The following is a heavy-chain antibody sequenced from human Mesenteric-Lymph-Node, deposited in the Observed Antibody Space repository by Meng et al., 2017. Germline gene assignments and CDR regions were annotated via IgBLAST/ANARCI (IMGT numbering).Heavy chain of an antibody. V-gene: IGHV3-73*01. CDR1: GFTFSGSA. Sequence: GESLKISCAASGFTFSGSAMHWVRQASGKGLEWVGRIRSKANSYARAYAASVKGRFTISRDDSKNTAYLQMNSLKTEDTAVYYCTRQNYDSSGFGAFDNWGQGTLVTVSS. CDR2: IRSKANSYAR. J-gene: IGHJ3*02. D-gene: IGHD3-22*01. CDR3: TRQNYDSSGFGAFDN.